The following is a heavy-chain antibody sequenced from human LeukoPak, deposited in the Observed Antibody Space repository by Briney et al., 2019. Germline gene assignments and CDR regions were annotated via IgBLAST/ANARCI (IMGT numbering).Heavy chain of an antibody. D-gene: IGHD4-17*01. Sequence: TGRSLGLSCAASGFTFSSYGMHWVRQAPGKGLEWVAVISYDGSNKYYADSVKGRFTISRDNSKNTLYLQMNSLRAEDTAVYYCAKGDYGAIDYWGQGTLVTVSS. V-gene: IGHV3-30*18. CDR2: ISYDGSNK. CDR1: GFTFSSYG. CDR3: AKGDYGAIDY. J-gene: IGHJ4*02.